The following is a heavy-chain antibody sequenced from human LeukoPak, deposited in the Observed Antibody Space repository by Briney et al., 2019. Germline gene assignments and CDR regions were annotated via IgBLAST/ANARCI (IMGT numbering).Heavy chain of an antibody. D-gene: IGHD5/OR15-5a*01. CDR3: ARRSLRLAPDFDF. CDR1: GFALSAYA. CDR2: ISGSGSTT. Sequence: GGSLRLSCAASGFALSAYAMSWVRQAPGKGLEWVSAISGSGSTTYYADSVKGRFTISRDNSKNTLYLQVNSPRAEDTAVYYCARRSLRLAPDFDFWGQGSLVTVSS. J-gene: IGHJ4*02. V-gene: IGHV3-23*01.